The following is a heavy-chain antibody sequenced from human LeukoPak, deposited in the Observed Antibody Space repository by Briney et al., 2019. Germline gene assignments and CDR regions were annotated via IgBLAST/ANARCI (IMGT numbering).Heavy chain of an antibody. D-gene: IGHD3-22*01. Sequence: SVKVSCKACGGTFSSYAISWVRQAPGQGLEWMGGIIPIFGTANYAQKFQGRVTITTDESTSTAYMELSSLRSEDTAVYYCARDGDYYDSSGYTIDAFDIWGQGTMVTVSS. CDR1: GGTFSSYA. CDR2: IIPIFGTA. V-gene: IGHV1-69*05. J-gene: IGHJ3*02. CDR3: ARDGDYYDSSGYTIDAFDI.